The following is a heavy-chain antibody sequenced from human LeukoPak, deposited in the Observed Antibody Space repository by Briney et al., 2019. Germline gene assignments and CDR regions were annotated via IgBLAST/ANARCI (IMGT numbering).Heavy chain of an antibody. J-gene: IGHJ6*02. CDR1: GYTFTDYY. V-gene: IGHV1-2*06. CDR3: ARDGRYDFWSGYYRDYYYYGMDV. Sequence: ASVKVSCKASGYTFTDYYMHWVRQAPGQGLEWMGRINPNSGGTNYAQKFQGRVTMTRDTSISTAYMELSRLRSDDTAVYYGARDGRYDFWSGYYRDYYYYGMDVWGQGTTVTVSS. D-gene: IGHD3-3*01. CDR2: INPNSGGT.